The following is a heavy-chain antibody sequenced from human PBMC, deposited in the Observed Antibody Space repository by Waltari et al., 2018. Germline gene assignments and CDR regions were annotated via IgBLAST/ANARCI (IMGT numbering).Heavy chain of an antibody. D-gene: IGHD6-6*01. Sequence: QVQLVQSGAEVKKPGASVKVSCQASGYTFTSYDINWVPQATGQGLEWMGWMNPNSGNTGYAQKFQGRVTITRNTSISTAYMELSSLRSEDTAVYYCARGSSIAARLGRAALGYWGQGTLVTVSS. CDR2: MNPNSGNT. CDR3: ARGSSIAARLGRAALGY. V-gene: IGHV1-8*03. J-gene: IGHJ4*02. CDR1: GYTFTSYD.